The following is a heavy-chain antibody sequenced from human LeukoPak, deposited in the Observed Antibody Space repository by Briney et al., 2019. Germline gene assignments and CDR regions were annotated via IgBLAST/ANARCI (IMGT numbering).Heavy chain of an antibody. V-gene: IGHV3-33*01. Sequence: GRSLRLSCAASGFTFSSYGMHWVRQAPGKGLEWVAVIWYDGSYKYYADSVKGRFTISRDNSKNTLYLQMNSLRAEDTAVYYCARSPADSSGWYSYSDYWGQGTLVTVSS. D-gene: IGHD6-19*01. CDR2: IWYDGSYK. CDR3: ARSPADSSGWYSYSDY. J-gene: IGHJ4*02. CDR1: GFTFSSYG.